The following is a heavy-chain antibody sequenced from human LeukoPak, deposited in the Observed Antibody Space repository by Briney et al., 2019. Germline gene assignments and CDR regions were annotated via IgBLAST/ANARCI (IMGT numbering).Heavy chain of an antibody. CDR1: GFTVSSNY. Sequence: GASLRLSCAASGFTVSSNYMNWVRQAPGKGLEWVSVIYSGGETYYSDSVKGRFTISRDNSKNTVFLQMNSLRVDDTAVYHCARDLGGDTATVYWGQGTLVTVS. V-gene: IGHV3-66*01. D-gene: IGHD5-18*01. CDR2: IYSGGET. J-gene: IGHJ4*02. CDR3: ARDLGGDTATVY.